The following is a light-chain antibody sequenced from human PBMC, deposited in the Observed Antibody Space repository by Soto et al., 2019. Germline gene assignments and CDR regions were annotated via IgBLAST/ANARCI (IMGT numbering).Light chain of an antibody. CDR1: QSVSTN. Sequence: EIVMTQSPATLSVSPGESVTLSCRASQSVSTNLAWYQQKPGQAPRLLIYGASTRATGVPARFSGSGSGTDFTLTISSLQSEDFAVYYCQQYDNWPLTFGGGTKVEIK. CDR2: GAS. V-gene: IGKV3-15*01. CDR3: QQYDNWPLT. J-gene: IGKJ4*01.